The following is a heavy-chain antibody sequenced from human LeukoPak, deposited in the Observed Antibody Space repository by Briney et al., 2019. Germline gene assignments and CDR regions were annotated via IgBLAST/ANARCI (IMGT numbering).Heavy chain of an antibody. CDR2: ISQDESEE. D-gene: IGHD4-11*01. Sequence: GGSLRLSCAASGFTSSSYWMSWVRQAPGKGLEWVANISQDESEENFVDSVKGRFSISRDNAKRSLYLQMNSLRAEDTAMYYCARDRGYSTFDFWGQGTLVTVSS. CDR3: ARDRGYSTFDF. V-gene: IGHV3-7*04. CDR1: GFTSSSYW. J-gene: IGHJ4*02.